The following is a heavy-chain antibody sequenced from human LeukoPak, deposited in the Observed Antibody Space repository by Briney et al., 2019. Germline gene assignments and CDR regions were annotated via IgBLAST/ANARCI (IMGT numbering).Heavy chain of an antibody. CDR1: GFTFSDYY. D-gene: IGHD6-13*01. CDR2: ISSSGSTI. Sequence: GGSLRLSCAASGFTFSDYYMSWIRQAPGKRLEWVSYISSSGSTIYYADSVKGRFTISRDNAKNSLYLQMNSLRAEDTAVYYCAREQMPRIAAAGTGYFDYWAREPWSPSPQ. J-gene: IGHJ4*02. CDR3: AREQMPRIAAAGTGYFDY. V-gene: IGHV3-11*01.